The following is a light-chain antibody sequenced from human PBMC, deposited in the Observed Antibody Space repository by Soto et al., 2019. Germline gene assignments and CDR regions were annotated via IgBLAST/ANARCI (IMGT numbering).Light chain of an antibody. V-gene: IGKV3D-15*01. J-gene: IGKJ2*01. CDR2: GAS. Sequence: IVMTQSPGTLSVSPGERATLSCRASQSVSTNLAWYQKKPGQAPRLLVFGASTRATGIAARFSGSGSGTDFTLTITSVQSEDYGVYYCQQYNKWPQTFGPGTQLEIK. CDR1: QSVSTN. CDR3: QQYNKWPQT.